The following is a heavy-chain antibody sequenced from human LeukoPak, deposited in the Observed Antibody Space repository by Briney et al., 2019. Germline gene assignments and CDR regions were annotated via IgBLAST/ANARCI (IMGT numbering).Heavy chain of an antibody. CDR3: ARDIAVAAAFDY. CDR2: IYYSGST. CDR1: GGSISSSSYY. J-gene: IGHJ4*02. D-gene: IGHD6-19*01. V-gene: IGHV4-39*07. Sequence: SETLSLTCTVSGGSISSSSYYWGWIRQPPGKGLEWIGSIYYSGSTCYNPSLKSRVTISVDTSKNQFSLKLSSVTAADTAVYYCARDIAVAAAFDYWGQGTLVTVSS.